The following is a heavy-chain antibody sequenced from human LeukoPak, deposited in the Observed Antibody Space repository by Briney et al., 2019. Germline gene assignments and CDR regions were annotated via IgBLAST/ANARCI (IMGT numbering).Heavy chain of an antibody. Sequence: SVKVSCKASGGTFSSYAISWVRQAPGQGLEWMGGIIPIFGKANYAQKFQGRVTITTNESTSTAYMELSSLRSEDTAVYYCASSKVVVIAMFDYWGQGTLVTVSS. J-gene: IGHJ4*02. CDR3: ASSKVVVIAMFDY. CDR1: GGTFSSYA. V-gene: IGHV1-69*05. D-gene: IGHD2-21*01. CDR2: IIPIFGKA.